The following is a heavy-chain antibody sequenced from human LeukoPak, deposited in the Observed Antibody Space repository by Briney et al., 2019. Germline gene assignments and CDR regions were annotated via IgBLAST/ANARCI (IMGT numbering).Heavy chain of an antibody. CDR3: AKDTHAFWEWRGLFDD. V-gene: IGHV3-43D*03. D-gene: IGHD3-3*01. J-gene: IGHJ4*02. CDR1: GFTFDDYA. CDR2: ISWDGGSP. Sequence: GGPLRLFCAASGFTFDDYAMHWVRQAPGKGLEWVSLISWDGGSPYYADSAKGRFTISRDNSKNSLSLQMNSLRAEDTALYYCAKDTHAFWEWRGLFDDGGEGTLVTVYS.